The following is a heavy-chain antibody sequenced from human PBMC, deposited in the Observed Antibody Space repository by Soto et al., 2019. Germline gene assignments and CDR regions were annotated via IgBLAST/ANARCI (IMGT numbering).Heavy chain of an antibody. D-gene: IGHD6-13*01. Sequence: ASVKVSCKASGGTFSNYAFSWVLQAPGQGLEWMGGILPIFTTATYAPKFQDRVTITADESTSTVYMDLSSLRSEDTALYYCAKDIGFQQHLFVFDNWGQGTLVTVSS. J-gene: IGHJ4*02. CDR1: GGTFSNYA. V-gene: IGHV1-69*13. CDR3: AKDIGFQQHLFVFDN. CDR2: ILPIFTTA.